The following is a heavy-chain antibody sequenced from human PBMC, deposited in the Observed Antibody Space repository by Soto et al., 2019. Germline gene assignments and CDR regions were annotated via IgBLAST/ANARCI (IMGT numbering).Heavy chain of an antibody. D-gene: IGHD3-10*01. CDR1: GYTFSNFP. CDR2: INAANGDT. Sequence: QVQLVQSGAEVKEPGASVKVSYKASGYTFSNFPMHWVRQAPGQGLEWMGWINAANGDTGYSQKFQGRVTLTRDTSXXTAYMELSSLRSEDTAVYYCARKDYYGSGIYYFDSWGQGTLVTVSS. CDR3: ARKDYYGSGIYYFDS. J-gene: IGHJ4*02. V-gene: IGHV1-3*01.